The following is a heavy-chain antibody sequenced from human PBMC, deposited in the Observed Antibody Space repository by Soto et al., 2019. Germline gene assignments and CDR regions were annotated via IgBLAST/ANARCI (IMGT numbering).Heavy chain of an antibody. CDR2: IIPIFGTA. V-gene: IGHV1-69*01. J-gene: IGHJ6*02. CDR1: GGTFSSYA. Sequence: QVQLVQSGGEVKKPGSSVKVSCKASGGTFSSYAISWVRQAPGRGRAWVGGIIPIFGTANYAQKFQGRVTTTADESTSTAYMEMSSLRSEDTAVYYCARGFTHKHGYSSNYYYYYGMEVWGQGTPVTVSS. D-gene: IGHD4-4*01. CDR3: ARGFTHKHGYSSNYYYYYGMEV.